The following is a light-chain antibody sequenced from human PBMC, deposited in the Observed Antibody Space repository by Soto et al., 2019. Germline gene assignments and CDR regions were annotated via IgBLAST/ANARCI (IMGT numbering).Light chain of an antibody. CDR3: LQGTRWPWT. CDR2: KVS. V-gene: IGKV2-30*02. Sequence: QSLVHSDGIAYFSWFQQRPGRSPRRLIYKVSNRDSGVPARFSGSGSGTDFALKISRVEAEDVGVYYCLQGTRWPWTFGQGTKVDIK. J-gene: IGKJ1*01. CDR1: QSLVHSDGIAY.